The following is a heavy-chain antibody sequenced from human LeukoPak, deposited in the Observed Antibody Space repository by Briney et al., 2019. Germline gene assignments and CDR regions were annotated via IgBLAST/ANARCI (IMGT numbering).Heavy chain of an antibody. CDR3: ASLRPLHYISHINWFDP. J-gene: IGHJ5*02. D-gene: IGHD2-21*01. CDR2: IYHSGST. CDR1: GGSISSGGYY. Sequence: PSETLSLTCTVSGGSISSGGYYWSWIRQPPGKGLEWIGYIYHSGSTYYNPSLKSRVTISVDRSKNQFSLKLSSVTAADTAVYYCASLRPLHYISHINWFDPWGQGTLVTVSS. V-gene: IGHV4-30-2*01.